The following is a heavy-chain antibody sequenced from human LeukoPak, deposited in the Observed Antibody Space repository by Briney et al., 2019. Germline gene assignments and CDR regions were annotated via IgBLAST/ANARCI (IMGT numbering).Heavy chain of an antibody. CDR3: ARQRARPTYYYGSGNNWFDP. J-gene: IGHJ5*02. D-gene: IGHD3-10*01. CDR1: GGSLSGYY. V-gene: IGHV4-34*01. Sequence: SETLSLTCAVYGGSLSGYYWSWIRQPPGKGLEWIGEINHSGSTNYNPSLKSRVTISVVTSKNQFSLKLSSVTAADTAVYYCARQRARPTYYYGSGNNWFDPWGQGTLVTVSS. CDR2: INHSGST.